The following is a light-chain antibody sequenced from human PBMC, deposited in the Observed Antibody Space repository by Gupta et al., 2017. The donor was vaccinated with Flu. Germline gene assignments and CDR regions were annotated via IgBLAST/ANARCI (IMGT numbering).Light chain of an antibody. V-gene: IGKV3D-15*01. CDR1: RTANKN. J-gene: IGKJ2*01. Sequence: ESDTLHCVVSRTANKNLACEQQQPGQEPRLLIYASSTMATCIAARCSGGGAGTEFTLPISSLQSEDFVVYYCYQYNDWPPYTFGEGTKLEIK. CDR3: YQYNDWPPYT. CDR2: ASS.